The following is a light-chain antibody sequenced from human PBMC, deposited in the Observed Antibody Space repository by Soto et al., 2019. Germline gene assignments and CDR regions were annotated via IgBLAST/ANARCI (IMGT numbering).Light chain of an antibody. CDR2: DVS. Sequence: QSALTQPHSVSGSPGQSVTISCTGTSSDVGGYNYVSWYQHHPGKAPKLMIYDVSKRPSGVPDRFSGSKPGNTASLTISGLQAEDEADYYCCSYAGSYTHVFGTGTKVTVL. CDR1: SSDVGGYNY. V-gene: IGLV2-11*01. CDR3: CSYAGSYTHV. J-gene: IGLJ1*01.